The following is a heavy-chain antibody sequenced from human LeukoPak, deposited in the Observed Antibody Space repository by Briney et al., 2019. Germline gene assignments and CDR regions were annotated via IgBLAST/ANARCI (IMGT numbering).Heavy chain of an antibody. CDR1: GGSFSGYY. CDR3: ARHGDCSSTSCNYYYMDV. D-gene: IGHD2-2*01. Sequence: SETLSLTCVVYGGSFSGYYWSWIRQPPGKGLEWIGEINHSGSTNYNPSLKSRVTISVDTSKNQFSLKLSSVTAADTAVYYCARHGDCSSTSCNYYYMDVWGKGTTVTVSS. V-gene: IGHV4-34*01. CDR2: INHSGST. J-gene: IGHJ6*03.